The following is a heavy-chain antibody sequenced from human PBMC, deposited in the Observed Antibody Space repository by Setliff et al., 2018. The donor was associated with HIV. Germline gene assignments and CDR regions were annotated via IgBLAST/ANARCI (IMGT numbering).Heavy chain of an antibody. D-gene: IGHD6-13*01. J-gene: IGHJ4*02. V-gene: IGHV4-61*09. CDR3: ARARGGVAYINTFDS. Sequence: KPSETLSLTCTVSGGSVNSQTDYWTWIRQPAGKGLEWIGHIYISRNTNYNTSLKGRVAMSVDRSKNQFSLKLNSVTAADTAVYYCARARGGVAYINTFDSWGQGTLVTVSS. CDR1: GGSVNSQTDY. CDR2: IYISRNT.